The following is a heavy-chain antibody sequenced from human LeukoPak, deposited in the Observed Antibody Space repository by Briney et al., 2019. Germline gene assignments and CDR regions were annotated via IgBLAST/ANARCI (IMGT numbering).Heavy chain of an antibody. D-gene: IGHD2-2*01. J-gene: IGHJ4*02. CDR1: GGSISSYY. CDR2: IYYGGST. Sequence: SETLSLTCTVSGGSISSYYWSWIRQPPGKGLEWIGYIYYGGSTNYNPSLKSRATISVDTSKNQFSLKLSSVTAADTAVYYCARGNIVVVPAAMGFDYWGQGTLVTVSS. CDR3: ARGNIVVVPAAMGFDY. V-gene: IGHV4-59*01.